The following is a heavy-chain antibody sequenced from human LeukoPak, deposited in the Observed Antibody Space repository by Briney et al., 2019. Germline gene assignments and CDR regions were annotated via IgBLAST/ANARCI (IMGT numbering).Heavy chain of an antibody. Sequence: HPGGSLRLSCAASGFIFDEYGMSWVRQAPGKGLEWVANIKQDGSEKYYVDSVKGRFTISRDNAKNSLYLQMNSLRAEDTAVYYCTRADITMVSWGLDYWGQGTLVTVSS. CDR3: TRADITMVSWGLDY. CDR1: GFIFDEYG. J-gene: IGHJ4*02. CDR2: IKQDGSEK. V-gene: IGHV3-7*01. D-gene: IGHD3-10*01.